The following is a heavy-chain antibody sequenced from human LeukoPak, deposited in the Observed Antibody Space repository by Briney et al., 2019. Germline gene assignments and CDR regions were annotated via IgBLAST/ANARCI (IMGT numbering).Heavy chain of an antibody. CDR1: GFTFSSYA. J-gene: IGHJ1*01. CDR2: ISGSGGST. V-gene: IGHV3-23*01. CDR3: ARGVPAAMGYFQH. D-gene: IGHD2-2*01. Sequence: GGSLRLSCAASGFTFSSYAMSWVRQAPGKGLEWVSVISGSGGSTYYADSVKGRFTISRDNAKNSLYLQMNSLRAEDTAVYYCARGVPAAMGYFQHWGQGTLVTVSS.